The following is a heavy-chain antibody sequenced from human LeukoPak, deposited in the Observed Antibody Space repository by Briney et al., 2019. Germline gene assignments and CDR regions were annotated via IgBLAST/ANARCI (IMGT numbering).Heavy chain of an antibody. CDR2: IRYDGSNK. Sequence: LTGGTLRLSCAASGFTFSSYGMHWVRQAPGKGLEWVAFIRYDGSNKYYADSVKGRFTISRDNSKNTLYLQMNSLRAEDTAVYYCAKSPLITGTIPRPGPFDYWGQGTLVTVSS. J-gene: IGHJ4*02. CDR3: AKSPLITGTIPRPGPFDY. V-gene: IGHV3-30*02. D-gene: IGHD1-7*01. CDR1: GFTFSSYG.